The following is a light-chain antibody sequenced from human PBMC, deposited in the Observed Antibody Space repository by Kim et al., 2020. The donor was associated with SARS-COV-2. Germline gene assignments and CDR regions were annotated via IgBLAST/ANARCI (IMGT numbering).Light chain of an antibody. CDR3: QQYNNWPPWT. CDR2: GAS. CDR1: QSVSSN. J-gene: IGKJ1*01. V-gene: IGKV3-15*01. Sequence: SPGESTTPSCRASQSVSSNLAWYPQKPGQAPRLLIYGASTRATDIPARFSGSGSGTEFTLTISSLQSEDFAVYYCQQYNNWPPWTFGQGTKVDIK.